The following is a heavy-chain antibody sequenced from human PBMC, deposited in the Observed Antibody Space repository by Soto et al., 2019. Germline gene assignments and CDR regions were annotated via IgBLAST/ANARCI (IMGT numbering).Heavy chain of an antibody. J-gene: IGHJ5*02. CDR3: AKDREEVLPADNLPDWFDP. CDR2: ISYDGSNK. CDR1: GFTFSSYG. Sequence: QVQLVESGGGVVQPGRSLRLSCAASGFTFSSYGMHWVRQAPGKGLEWVAVISYDGSNKYYADSVKGRFTISRDNSKNTLYLQMNSLRAEDTAVYYCAKDREEVLPADNLPDWFDPWGQGTLVTVSS. D-gene: IGHD2-2*01. V-gene: IGHV3-30*18.